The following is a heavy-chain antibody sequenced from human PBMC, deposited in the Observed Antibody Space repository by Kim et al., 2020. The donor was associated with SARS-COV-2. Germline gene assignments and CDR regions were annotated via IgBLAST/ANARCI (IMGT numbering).Heavy chain of an antibody. D-gene: IGHD3-10*01. V-gene: IGHV1-3*01. J-gene: IGHJ4*02. CDR3: ARELILLWFGELSSNFDY. Sequence: QGRVTITRDTSASTAYMELSSLRSEDTAVYYCARELILLWFGELSSNFDYWGQGTLVTVSS.